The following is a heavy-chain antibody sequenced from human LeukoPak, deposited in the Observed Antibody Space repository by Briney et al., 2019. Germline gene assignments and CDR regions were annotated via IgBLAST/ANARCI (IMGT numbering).Heavy chain of an antibody. V-gene: IGHV1-2*02. CDR2: VTPNSGGT. J-gene: IGHJ4*02. D-gene: IGHD1-26*01. CDR3: ARIGVSGSYWDFDQ. Sequence: ASVKVSCKASGYTFTDYYIHWVRQAPGQGGQGLEWIGWVTPNSGGTRYAQKFQGRVTMTRDTSMSTAYMELSSLRSDDTAMYYCARIGVSGSYWDFDQWGQGTLVTVSS. CDR1: GYTFTDYY.